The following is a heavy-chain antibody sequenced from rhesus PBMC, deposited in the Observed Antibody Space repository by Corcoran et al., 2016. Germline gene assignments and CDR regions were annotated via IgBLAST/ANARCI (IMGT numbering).Heavy chain of an antibody. Sequence: QVQLQESGPGLVNPSATLSLTCVVSGVSILYNYLVWCLPSPGQGLEWIGSVVGGRGSTNYNPSLKIRGTMSIDPSKNQLSRRRNAVTAADTAVYFCARYLRGGLWYLDLWGPGTPI. J-gene: IGHJ2*01. V-gene: IGHV4-165*01. CDR2: VVGGRGST. CDR3: ARYLRGGLWYLDL. CDR1: GVSILYNY. D-gene: IGHD2-33*01.